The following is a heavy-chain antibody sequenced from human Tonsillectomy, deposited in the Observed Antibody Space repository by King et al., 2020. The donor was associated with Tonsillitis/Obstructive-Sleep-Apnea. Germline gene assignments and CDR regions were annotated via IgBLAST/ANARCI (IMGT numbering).Heavy chain of an antibody. Sequence: VQLVESGGGVVQPGRSLRLSCAASGFSFSSYGMHLVRQAPGKGLEWVAVISYDGSNKYYADSVKGRLTISRDNSKNRLYLQMNSLRAEDTAGYYCAKEQYYYDSSSTDYMDVWGKGTTVTVSS. CDR1: GFSFSSYG. J-gene: IGHJ6*03. D-gene: IGHD3-22*01. CDR3: AKEQYYYDSSSTDYMDV. CDR2: ISYDGSNK. V-gene: IGHV3-30*13.